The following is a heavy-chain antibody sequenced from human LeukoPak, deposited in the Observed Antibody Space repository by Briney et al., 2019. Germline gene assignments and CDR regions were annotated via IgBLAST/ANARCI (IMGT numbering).Heavy chain of an antibody. Sequence: SETLSLTCTVSGGSISSYYWNWIRQSAGKGLEWIGRIYTSESTNYNPSLKSRVTMSVDTSKNQISLKLSFMTAADTAVYYCARDPSYSSGWYDYWGQGTLVTVSS. CDR2: IYTSEST. D-gene: IGHD6-19*01. CDR1: GGSISSYY. CDR3: ARDPSYSSGWYDY. J-gene: IGHJ4*02. V-gene: IGHV4-4*07.